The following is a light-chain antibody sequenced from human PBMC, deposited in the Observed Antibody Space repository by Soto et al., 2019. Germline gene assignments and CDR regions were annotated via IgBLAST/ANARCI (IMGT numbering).Light chain of an antibody. CDR1: QDIRTE. V-gene: IGKV1-6*01. CDR2: ATS. Sequence: AIQMTQSPSSLSASVGDRVTITCRASQDIRTELGWYQQKPGNAPKLLIYATSILQIGVPSRFSGIGSGTDFTLTISSLQPEDFATYYCLQDYSYPRTFGQGTKVEIK. CDR3: LQDYSYPRT. J-gene: IGKJ1*01.